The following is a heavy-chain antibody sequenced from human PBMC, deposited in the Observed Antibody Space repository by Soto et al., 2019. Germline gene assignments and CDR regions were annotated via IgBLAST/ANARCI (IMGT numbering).Heavy chain of an antibody. CDR1: GGTFSNYA. D-gene: IGHD1-26*01. Sequence: GASVKVSCKASGGTFSNYAISWVRQAPGQGLEWMGGIIVIFGTANYAQKFKGRVTITADESTSTAYMELSSLRSEDTAVYYCAGSVGTYYEGSFDYWGQGTLVTVSS. CDR2: IIVIFGTA. CDR3: AGSVGTYYEGSFDY. V-gene: IGHV1-69*13. J-gene: IGHJ4*02.